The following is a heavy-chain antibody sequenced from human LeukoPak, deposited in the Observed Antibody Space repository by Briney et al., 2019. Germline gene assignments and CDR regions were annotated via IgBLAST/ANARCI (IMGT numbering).Heavy chain of an antibody. D-gene: IGHD2-15*01. CDR2: ISGSGSNT. Sequence: GGSLRLSCAASGFTFSSYAVTWVRQAPGKGLEWVSGISGSGSNTYYADSVKGRFTISRDNSKNTLYLQMNSLRAEDTAVYYCAKGVEAFDIWGQGTMVTVSS. CDR1: GFTFSSYA. J-gene: IGHJ3*02. CDR3: AKGVEAFDI. V-gene: IGHV3-23*01.